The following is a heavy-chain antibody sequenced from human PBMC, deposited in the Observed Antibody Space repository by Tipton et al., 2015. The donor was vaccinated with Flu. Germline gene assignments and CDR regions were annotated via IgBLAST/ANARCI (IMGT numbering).Heavy chain of an antibody. V-gene: IGHV4-38-2*02. D-gene: IGHD6-19*01. Sequence: TLSLTCTVSGYSISSGYYWGWIRQPPGKGLEWIGSIYHSGSTYYNPSLKSRVTISVDTSKNQFSLKLSSVTAADTAVYYCARGPGQWLVNPPYFDYWGQGTLVTVSS. CDR1: GYSISSGYY. J-gene: IGHJ4*02. CDR2: IYHSGST. CDR3: ARGPGQWLVNPPYFDY.